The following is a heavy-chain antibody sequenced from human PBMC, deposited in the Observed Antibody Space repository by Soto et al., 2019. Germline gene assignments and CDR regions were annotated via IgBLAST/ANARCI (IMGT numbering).Heavy chain of an antibody. J-gene: IGHJ6*02. CDR1: GGTFSSYA. CDR3: ARHDCISSSCYYYYYYGMDV. Sequence: VASVKVSCKASGGTFSSYAISWVRQAPGQGLEWMGGIIPIFGTVNYAQKFQGRVTITADESTSTAYMELSSLRSEDTAVYYCARHDCISSSCYYYYYYGMDVWGQGAMVTVSS. D-gene: IGHD2-2*01. CDR2: IIPIFGTV. V-gene: IGHV1-69*13.